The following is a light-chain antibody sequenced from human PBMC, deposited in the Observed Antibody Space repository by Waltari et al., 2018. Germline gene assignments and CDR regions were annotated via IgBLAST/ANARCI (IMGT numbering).Light chain of an antibody. CDR3: QQRGSWPPMYT. J-gene: IGKJ2*01. V-gene: IGKV3-11*01. Sequence: EIVLTQSPATLSLSPRERATLSCRSSQSVGTYLAWYQQKPGQAPRLLIYDASDRATGIPARFSGSGSGTDFALTISSLEPDDFAVYYCQQRGSWPPMYTFGQGTKVEIK. CDR1: QSVGTY. CDR2: DAS.